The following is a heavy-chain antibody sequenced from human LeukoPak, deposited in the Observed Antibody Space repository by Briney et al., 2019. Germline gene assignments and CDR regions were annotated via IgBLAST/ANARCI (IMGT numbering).Heavy chain of an antibody. V-gene: IGHV4-34*01. CDR3: ARIYDYVWGSYRRYFDY. CDR1: GGSFSGYY. J-gene: IGHJ4*02. Sequence: SETLSLTCAVYGGSFSGYYWSWIRQPPGKGLEWIGEINHSGSTNYNPSLKSRVTISVDTSKNQFSLKLSSVTAADTAVYYCARIYDYVWGSYRRYFDYWGQGTLVTVSS. D-gene: IGHD3-16*02. CDR2: INHSGST.